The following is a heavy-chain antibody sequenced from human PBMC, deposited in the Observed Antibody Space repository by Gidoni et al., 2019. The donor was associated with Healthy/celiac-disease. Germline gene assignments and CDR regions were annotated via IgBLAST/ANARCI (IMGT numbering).Heavy chain of an antibody. V-gene: IGHV3-13*01. D-gene: IGHD6-19*01. CDR3: TRGPFERAGAVPGTSDYYLYGMDV. Sequence: EVQLVESGGALVQPGGSLSRVCIASGFTFSTYALHWVRQAKGKGLEVVSGSGTAGYTHYLGSVKGRFTISRENARNTLYLQMHSLTAEDTAVYYCTRGPFERAGAVPGTSDYYLYGMDVWGQGTTVTFSS. CDR2: SGTAGYT. CDR1: GFTFSTYA. J-gene: IGHJ6*02.